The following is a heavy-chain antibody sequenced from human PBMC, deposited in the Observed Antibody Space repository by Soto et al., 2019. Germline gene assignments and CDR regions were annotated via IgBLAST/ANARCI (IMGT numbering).Heavy chain of an antibody. CDR2: SVVGSGKT. J-gene: IGHJ4*02. CDR1: GFTFTSSA. CDR3: TRNPDY. Sequence: ASVKVSCKASGFTFTSSAVQWGRQARGQRLEWIGWSVVGSGKTNYAQKFQERVTITRDMSTSTAYMELSSLRPEDTGFYYCTRNPDYWGPGTLVTVSS. V-gene: IGHV1-58*01.